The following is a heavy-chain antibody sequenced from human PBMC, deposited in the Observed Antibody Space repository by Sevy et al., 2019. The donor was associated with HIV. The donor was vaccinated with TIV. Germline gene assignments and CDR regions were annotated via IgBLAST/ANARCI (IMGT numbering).Heavy chain of an antibody. CDR2: IYHSGST. Sequence: SETLSLTCGVSGYSISSGYYWGWIRQPPGKGLEWIGSIYHSGSTYSNPSLKSRVTISVDTSKNQFSLKLSSVTAADTAVYYCARGGYTYGKGYFDSWGQGTLVTVSS. CDR1: GYSISSGYY. J-gene: IGHJ4*02. D-gene: IGHD5-18*01. CDR3: ARGGYTYGKGYFDS. V-gene: IGHV4-38-2*01.